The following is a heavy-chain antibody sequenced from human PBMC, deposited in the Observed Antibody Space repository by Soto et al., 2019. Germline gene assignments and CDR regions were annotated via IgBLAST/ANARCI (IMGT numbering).Heavy chain of an antibody. V-gene: IGHV3-21*01. J-gene: IGHJ4*03. CDR3: ARDPPSGATLDWVDS. Sequence: GGSLRLSCAASGFSFSSDSMGWVRQAPGKGLEWVASISSSGSFMNYADSVKGRFTISRDNAKNSLYLQMRSLKDDDTAVYYCARDPPSGATLDWVDSWGQGT. CDR1: GFSFSSDS. D-gene: IGHD1-26*01. CDR2: ISSSGSFM.